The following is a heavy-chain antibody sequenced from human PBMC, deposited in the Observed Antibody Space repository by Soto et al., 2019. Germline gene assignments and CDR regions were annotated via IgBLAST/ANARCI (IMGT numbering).Heavy chain of an antibody. D-gene: IGHD5-18*01. J-gene: IGHJ6*02. CDR3: ARDRVRVDTAMFPQSYGLEV. V-gene: IGHV3-11*06. CDR1: GFTFTDYY. Sequence: GESLKISCAASGFTFTDYYMSWLRQAPGKGLEWLAYISVRSTYTNYADSVRGRFTISRDNAKKSVYLQMNSLRAEDTAVYYCARDRVRVDTAMFPQSYGLEVWGQG. CDR2: ISVRSTYT.